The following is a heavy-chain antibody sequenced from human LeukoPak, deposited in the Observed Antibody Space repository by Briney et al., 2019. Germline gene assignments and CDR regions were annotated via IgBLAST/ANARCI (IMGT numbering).Heavy chain of an antibody. J-gene: IGHJ3*02. CDR1: GFTFSSYA. CDR2: ISGSGGST. Sequence: GGSLRLSCAASGFTFSSYAMSWVRQAPGKGLEWVSAISGSGGSTYYADSVKGRFTISRDNSKNTLYLQMNSLRAEDTAVYYCAKSAYCDGDCYSGAFDIWGQGTMVTVSS. CDR3: AKSAYCDGDCYSGAFDI. D-gene: IGHD2-21*02. V-gene: IGHV3-23*01.